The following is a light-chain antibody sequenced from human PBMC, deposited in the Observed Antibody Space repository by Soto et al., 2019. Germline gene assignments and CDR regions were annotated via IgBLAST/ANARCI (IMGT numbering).Light chain of an antibody. J-gene: IGKJ1*01. CDR1: QSVGTF. CDR3: QQRSDWPRT. Sequence: EIVLTQSPATLSLSPGERATLSCRASQSVGTFLTWYQQKPGQPPRLLIYDTSNRATGIPARFSGSGSGTDFPLTISSLAPEDFAVYYCQQRSDWPRTFGQGTKVEIK. V-gene: IGKV3-11*01. CDR2: DTS.